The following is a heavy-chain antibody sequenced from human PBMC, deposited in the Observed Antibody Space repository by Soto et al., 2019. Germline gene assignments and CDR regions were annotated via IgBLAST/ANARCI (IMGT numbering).Heavy chain of an antibody. V-gene: IGHV5-51*01. D-gene: IGHD4-17*01. CDR3: TIQGATVGAPAYSVMDV. Sequence: WEALKISCEGSGYSFTSYWIGWVRQMPGKGLEWMGIIYPGDSDTRYSPSFQGQVTISADKSISTAYLQWSSLKASDTAMYYYTIQGATVGAPAYSVMDVRGQGTPGPVSS. CDR1: GYSFTSYW. CDR2: IYPGDSDT. J-gene: IGHJ6*02.